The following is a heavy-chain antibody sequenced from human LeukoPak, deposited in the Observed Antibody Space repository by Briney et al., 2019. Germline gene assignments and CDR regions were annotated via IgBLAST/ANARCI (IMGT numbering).Heavy chain of an antibody. CDR2: ISAYNGNT. D-gene: IGHD4-17*01. J-gene: IGHJ4*02. CDR3: ARTPTTVTTRPLLGY. Sequence: ASVKVSCKASGYTFTNYAMNWVRQAPGQGLEWMGWISAYNGNTNYAQKLQGRVTMTTDTSTSTAYMELRSLRSDDTAVYYCARTPTTVTTRPLLGYWGQGTLVTVSS. V-gene: IGHV1-18*01. CDR1: GYTFTNYA.